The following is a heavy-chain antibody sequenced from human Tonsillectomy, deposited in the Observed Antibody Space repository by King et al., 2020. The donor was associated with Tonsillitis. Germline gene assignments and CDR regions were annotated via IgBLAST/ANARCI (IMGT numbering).Heavy chain of an antibody. CDR1: GFTFGDYA. Sequence: VQLVESGGGLVQPGRSLRLSCTASGFTFGDYAMNWFRQAPGKGLEWVGFIRSKAYGGTTEYAASVRGRFTISRDDSKSIAYLQMNSLKTEDTAVYYCTRGGSTGNYFDYWGQGTLVTVSS. V-gene: IGHV3-49*03. CDR2: IRSKAYGGTT. CDR3: TRGGSTGNYFDY. J-gene: IGHJ4*02. D-gene: IGHD3-10*01.